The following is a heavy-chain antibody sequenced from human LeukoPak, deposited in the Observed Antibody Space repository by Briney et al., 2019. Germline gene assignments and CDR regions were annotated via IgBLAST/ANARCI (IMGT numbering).Heavy chain of an antibody. CDR1: GYTFSSHG. Sequence: ASVKVSCKASGYTFSSHGLSWVRQAPGQGLEWMGWVNPYNSFANYAQNFQGRVTMTRDTSISTAYMELSRLRSDDTAVYYCARGVGPRYFDLWGRGTLVTVSS. CDR2: VNPYNSFA. V-gene: IGHV1-2*02. D-gene: IGHD1-26*01. CDR3: ARGVGPRYFDL. J-gene: IGHJ2*01.